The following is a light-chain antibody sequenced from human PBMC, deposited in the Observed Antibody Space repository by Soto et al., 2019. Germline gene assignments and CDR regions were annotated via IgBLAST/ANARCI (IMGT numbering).Light chain of an antibody. V-gene: IGLV1-40*01. CDR1: SSNIGAGYD. J-gene: IGLJ2*01. CDR3: QSYDSSPSGSV. CDR2: GNS. Sequence: QLVLTQPPSVSGAPGQRVTISCTGSSSNIGAGYDVHWYQQLPGTAPKLLIYGNSNRPSGVPDRFSGSKSGTSASLAITGLQAEDEADYYCQSYDSSPSGSVFGGGTKVTVL.